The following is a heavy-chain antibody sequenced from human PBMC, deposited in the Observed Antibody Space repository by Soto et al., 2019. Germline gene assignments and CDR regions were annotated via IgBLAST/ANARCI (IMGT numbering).Heavy chain of an antibody. CDR2: IIPIFGTA. D-gene: IGHD3-10*01. V-gene: IGHV1-69*13. Sequence: GASVKGSCQAPGRTFSSYAISWVRQAPGQVLAWMGRIIPIFGTANYAQKFQGRVTSTADEPTSTAYMELSRLSPEDTAVYYCARVRSNYFDYWGQGTLVTVSS. J-gene: IGHJ4*02. CDR1: GRTFSSYA. CDR3: ARVRSNYFDY.